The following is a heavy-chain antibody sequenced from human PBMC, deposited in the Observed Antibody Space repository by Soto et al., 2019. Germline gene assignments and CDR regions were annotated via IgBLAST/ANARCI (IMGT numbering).Heavy chain of an antibody. CDR2: IIPIFGTA. CDR1: GGTFSSYA. J-gene: IGHJ3*02. V-gene: IGHV1-69*06. Sequence: GASVKVSCKASGGTFSSYAISWVRQAPGQGLEWMGGIIPIFGTANYAQKFQGRVTITADKSTSTAYMELSSLRSEDTAVYYCAREGXYYYDSSGYYYSDAFDIWGQGTMVTVSS. D-gene: IGHD3-22*01. CDR3: AREGXYYYDSSGYYYSDAFDI.